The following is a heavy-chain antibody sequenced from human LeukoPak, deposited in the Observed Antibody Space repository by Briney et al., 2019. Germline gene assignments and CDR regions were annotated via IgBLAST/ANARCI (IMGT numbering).Heavy chain of an antibody. Sequence: PGGSLRLSCAASGFTFSHYWMHWVRQAPGKGLVWVSRIYNDGSSTSYADSVKGRFTISRDNAKSTLYLQMNSLRAEDTAVYYCAKDLHYGSADYWGQGTLVTVSS. J-gene: IGHJ4*02. V-gene: IGHV3-74*01. CDR1: GFTFSHYW. CDR3: AKDLHYGSADY. CDR2: IYNDGSST. D-gene: IGHD3-10*01.